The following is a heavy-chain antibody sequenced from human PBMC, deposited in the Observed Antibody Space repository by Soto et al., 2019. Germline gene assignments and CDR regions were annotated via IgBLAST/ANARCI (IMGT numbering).Heavy chain of an antibody. V-gene: IGHV3-64*01. CDR2: ISSNGVGT. Sequence: EVQLAESGGGLAQPGGSLRLSCAASGFTLSGYAMDWVRQDPGKGLEYVSGISSNGVGTYYANSVQGRFTISRDNSKNTVYLQMGSLRPEAMDVYYCARRARPDFYYMDVWCKGNTVTVAS. CDR3: ARRARPDFYYMDV. J-gene: IGHJ6*03. D-gene: IGHD6-6*01. CDR1: GFTLSGYA.